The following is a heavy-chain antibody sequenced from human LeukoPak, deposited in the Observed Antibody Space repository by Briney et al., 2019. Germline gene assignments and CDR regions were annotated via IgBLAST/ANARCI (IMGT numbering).Heavy chain of an antibody. J-gene: IGHJ4*02. V-gene: IGHV3-48*04. Sequence: GGSLILSCAASGFRFSTYSMNWVRQAPGKGLEWVSYIVGSSSTIYYADSVKGRFTISRDNAKNSLYLQMDSLRAEDTAVYYCATDSPETAAFDYWGQGTLVTVSS. CDR1: GFRFSTYS. CDR2: IVGSSSTI. D-gene: IGHD1-1*01. CDR3: ATDSPETAAFDY.